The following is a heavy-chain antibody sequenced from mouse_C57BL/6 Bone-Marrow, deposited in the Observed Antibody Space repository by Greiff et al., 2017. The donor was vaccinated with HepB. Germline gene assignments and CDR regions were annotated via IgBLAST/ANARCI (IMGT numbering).Heavy chain of an antibody. Sequence: EVQLVESGGGLVQPKGSLKLSCAASGFSFNTYAMNWVRQAPGKGLEWVARIRSKSNNYATYYADSVKDRFTISRDDSESMLYLQMNNFKTEDTAMYYCVSPYDYDETWFAYWGQGTLVTVSA. CDR2: IRSKSNNYAT. CDR1: GFSFNTYA. J-gene: IGHJ3*01. D-gene: IGHD2-4*01. V-gene: IGHV10-1*01. CDR3: VSPYDYDETWFAY.